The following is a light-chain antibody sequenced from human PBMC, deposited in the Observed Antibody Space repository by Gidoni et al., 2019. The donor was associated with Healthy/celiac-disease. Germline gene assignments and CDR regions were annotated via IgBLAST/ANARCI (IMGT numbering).Light chain of an antibody. J-gene: IGKJ1*01. V-gene: IGKV1-39*01. Sequence: DIQMTQSPSSLSGSVGDRVTITCRARQSISSYLNWYQQKPGKAPQLLIYAASSLQSWVPSRFSGNGSWTDFTLTINSLQPEDFATYYCQQNYSTPRTFGQGTKVEIK. CDR1: QSISSY. CDR3: QQNYSTPRT. CDR2: AAS.